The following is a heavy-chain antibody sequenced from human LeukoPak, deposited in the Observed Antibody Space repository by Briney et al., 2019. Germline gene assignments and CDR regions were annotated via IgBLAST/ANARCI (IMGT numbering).Heavy chain of an antibody. CDR2: ISGSGGST. CDR1: GFTFSSYA. J-gene: IGHJ4*02. Sequence: GGSLRLSCAASGFTFSSYAMSWVRQAPGKGLEWVSAISGSGGSTYYADSVKGRFTISRDNSKNTLYLQMNSLRAEDTAVYYCAKRPRSRIQLWLDYWGQGTLATVSS. CDR3: AKRPRSRIQLWLDY. V-gene: IGHV3-23*01. D-gene: IGHD5-18*01.